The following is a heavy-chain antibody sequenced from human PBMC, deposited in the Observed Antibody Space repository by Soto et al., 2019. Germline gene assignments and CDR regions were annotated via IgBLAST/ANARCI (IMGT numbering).Heavy chain of an antibody. Sequence: ASVKVSCKASGYTFTSYGISWVRQAPGQGLEWMGWISAYNGNTNYAQKLQGRVTISVDTSKNQFSLKLSSVTAADTAVYYCARTQYYYDSSGYYGFDYWGQGTLVTVSS. CDR2: ISAYNGNT. CDR3: ARTQYYYDSSGYYGFDY. V-gene: IGHV1-18*01. J-gene: IGHJ4*02. D-gene: IGHD3-22*01. CDR1: GYTFTSYG.